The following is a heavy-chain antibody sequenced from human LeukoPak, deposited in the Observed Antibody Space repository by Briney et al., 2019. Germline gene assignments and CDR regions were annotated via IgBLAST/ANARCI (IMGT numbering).Heavy chain of an antibody. J-gene: IGHJ5*02. CDR3: ARGGHGQQLVGFDP. Sequence: ASVKVSCKASGYTFTGYYVHWVRQAPGQGLEWMGWINPNSGGTNYAQKFQGRVTMTRDTSISTAYMELSRLRSDDTAVYYCARGGHGQQLVGFDPWGQGTLVTASS. CDR2: INPNSGGT. D-gene: IGHD6-13*01. V-gene: IGHV1-2*02. CDR1: GYTFTGYY.